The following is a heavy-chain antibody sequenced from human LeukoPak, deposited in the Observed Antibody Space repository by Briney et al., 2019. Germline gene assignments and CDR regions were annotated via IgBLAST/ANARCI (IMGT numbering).Heavy chain of an antibody. Sequence: ASVKVSCKASGGTFSSYAISWVRQAPGQGLEWMGGIIPIFGTANYAQKFQGRVTITADESTSTAYMELSSLRSEDTAVYYCARDQSATINNYDFWSGYYPNYWGQGTLVTVSS. CDR3: ARDQSATINNYDFWSGYYPNY. D-gene: IGHD3-3*01. CDR1: GGTFSSYA. CDR2: IIPIFGTA. J-gene: IGHJ4*02. V-gene: IGHV1-69*13.